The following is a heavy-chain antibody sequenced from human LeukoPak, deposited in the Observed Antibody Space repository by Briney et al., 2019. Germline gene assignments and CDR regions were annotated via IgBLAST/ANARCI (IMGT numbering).Heavy chain of an antibody. J-gene: IGHJ6*02. V-gene: IGHV1-8*01. Sequence: ASVKVSCKASGYTFTSYDINWVRQATGQGLEWMGWMNPDSGNTGYAQKFQGRVTMTRNTSISTAYMELSSLTSEDTAVYYCARDLGGLRNCIGGDCYHAFGMDVWGQGTTVTVSS. CDR2: MNPDSGNT. CDR1: GYTFTSYD. D-gene: IGHD2-21*02. CDR3: ARDLGGLRNCIGGDCYHAFGMDV.